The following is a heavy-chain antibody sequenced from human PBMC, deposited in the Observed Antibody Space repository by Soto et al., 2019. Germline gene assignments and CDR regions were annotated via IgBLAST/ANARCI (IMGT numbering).Heavy chain of an antibody. CDR2: ISGGGGST. CDR1: GITFSSYA. V-gene: IGHV3-23*04. D-gene: IGHD3-10*01. J-gene: IGHJ6*03. CDR3: ARGSRSYYGSGSPNYYYYYYMDV. Sequence: EVQLVESGGGLVQPGGSLRLSCAASGITFSSYAMSWVRQAPGKGLEWVSAISGGGGSTYYADSVKGRSTISRDNSKNTLYLQMNSLRAGDTAIYYCARGSRSYYGSGSPNYYYYYYMDVWGKGTTVTVSS.